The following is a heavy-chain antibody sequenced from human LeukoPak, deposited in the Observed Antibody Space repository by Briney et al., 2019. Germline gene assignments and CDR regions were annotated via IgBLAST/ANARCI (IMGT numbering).Heavy chain of an antibody. D-gene: IGHD2-21*01. V-gene: IGHV1-2*02. J-gene: IGHJ5*02. CDR2: INANSGGT. CDR1: GYSFTHYY. Sequence: APVKVSCKTSGYSFTHYYMHWVRQAPGQGGEGRGWINANSGGTSSAQKFQGRVTMARDTSISTVYMEVSWLTSDDTAIYYCARADRLHGGPYLIGPWGQGTLVTVSS. CDR3: ARADRLHGGPYLIGP.